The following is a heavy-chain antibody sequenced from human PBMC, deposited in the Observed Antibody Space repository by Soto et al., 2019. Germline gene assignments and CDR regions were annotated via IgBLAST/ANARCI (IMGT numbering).Heavy chain of an antibody. V-gene: IGHV4-4*07. J-gene: IGHJ3*02. Sequence: SETLSLTCTVSGGSISSYFWSWIRRPAGKGLEWIGRIYTSGSTNYNPSLKSRVTMSVDTSKNQFSLRLSSVTAADTAVYYCARDGDFWSGSYAFDIWGQGTMVTVSS. CDR3: ARDGDFWSGSYAFDI. CDR1: GGSISSYF. CDR2: IYTSGST. D-gene: IGHD3-3*01.